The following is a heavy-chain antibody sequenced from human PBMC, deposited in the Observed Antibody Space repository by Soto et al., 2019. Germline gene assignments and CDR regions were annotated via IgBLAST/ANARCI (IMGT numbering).Heavy chain of an antibody. Sequence: QVQLQESGPGLVKPSETLSFTCTVSGGSISSYYWSWIRQPPGKGLEWIGYIYYSGSTNYNPSLKSRVTISVDTSKNQFSLKLSSVTAADTAVYYCARLAESWDYYGMDVWGQGTTVTVSS. J-gene: IGHJ6*02. CDR3: ARLAESWDYYGMDV. CDR2: IYYSGST. V-gene: IGHV4-59*01. CDR1: GGSISSYY.